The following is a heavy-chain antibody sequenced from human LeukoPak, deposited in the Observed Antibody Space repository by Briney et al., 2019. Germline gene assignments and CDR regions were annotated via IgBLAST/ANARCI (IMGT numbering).Heavy chain of an antibody. V-gene: IGHV4-59*08. D-gene: IGHD2-21*01. CDR3: AGHHPRDTVDF. Sequence: SETLSLTCTVSGGSISSYYWSWIRQPPGKGLEWIAYISDIGSTNYNPSLKSRVTISLDTSKNQFSLKLSSVAAADTAVYYCAGHHPRDTVDFWGQGTLVTVSS. CDR2: ISDIGST. J-gene: IGHJ4*02. CDR1: GGSISSYY.